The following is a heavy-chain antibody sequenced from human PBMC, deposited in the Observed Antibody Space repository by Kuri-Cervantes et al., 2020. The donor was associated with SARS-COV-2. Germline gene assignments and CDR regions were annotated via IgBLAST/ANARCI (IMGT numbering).Heavy chain of an antibody. CDR1: GGSISSSSYY. D-gene: IGHD6-6*01. V-gene: IGHV4-39*01. CDR3: ATVLAVAARNYYYYGMDV. J-gene: IGHJ6*02. Sequence: SETLSLTCTVSGGSISSSSYYWGWIRQPPGKGLEWIGSIYYSGSTYYNPSLKSRVTISVDTSKNQFSLKLSSVTAADTAVYYCATVLAVAARNYYYYGMDVWGQGTTVTVSS. CDR2: IYYSGST.